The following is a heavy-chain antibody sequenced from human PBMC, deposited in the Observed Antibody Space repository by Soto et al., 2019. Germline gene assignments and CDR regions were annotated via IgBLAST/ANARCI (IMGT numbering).Heavy chain of an antibody. CDR2: IYYSGST. Sequence: PSETLSLTCTVSGGSISSGDYYWSWIRQPPGKGLEWIGYIYYSGSTYYNPSLKSRVTISVDTSKNQFSLKLSSVTAADTAVYYCAGVRRVDYDSSGRGVVQHWGQGTLVTVSS. CDR1: GGSISSGDYY. J-gene: IGHJ1*01. D-gene: IGHD3-22*01. V-gene: IGHV4-30-4*01. CDR3: AGVRRVDYDSSGRGVVQH.